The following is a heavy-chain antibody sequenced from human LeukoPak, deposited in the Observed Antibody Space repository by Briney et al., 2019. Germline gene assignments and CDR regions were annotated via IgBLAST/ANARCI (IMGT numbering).Heavy chain of an antibody. Sequence: GGSLRLSCAASGFTVSSNYMSWVRQAPGKGLEWVSIIYNIGTTYYTDSVKGRFTISRDNSKNTLYLQMNSLRADDTAGYYCARWYCSSISCYYDYWGQGTLVTVSS. CDR3: ARWYCSSISCYYDY. V-gene: IGHV3-53*01. CDR1: GFTVSSNY. CDR2: IYNIGTT. J-gene: IGHJ4*02. D-gene: IGHD2-2*01.